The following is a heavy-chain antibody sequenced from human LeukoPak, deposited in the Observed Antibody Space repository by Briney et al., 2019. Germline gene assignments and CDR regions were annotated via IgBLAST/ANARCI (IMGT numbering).Heavy chain of an antibody. CDR2: ISAYNGNT. V-gene: IGHV1-18*01. Sequence: ASVKDSCKASGYTFTSYGISWVRQAPGQGIERMGWISAYNGNTNYAQKLQGRVTMTTDTSTSTAYMELRSLRSDDTAVYYCARDDYGDFTGVFDYWGQGTLVTVSS. CDR1: GYTFTSYG. D-gene: IGHD4-17*01. CDR3: ARDDYGDFTGVFDY. J-gene: IGHJ4*02.